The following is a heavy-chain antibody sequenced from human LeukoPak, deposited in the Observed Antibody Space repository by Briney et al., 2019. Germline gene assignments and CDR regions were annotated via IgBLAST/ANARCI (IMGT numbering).Heavy chain of an antibody. CDR2: IKQDGSEK. Sequence: GGSLRLSCAASGFTFSSYWMNWVRQAPGKGLEWVANIKQDGSEKNYVDSVKGRFTISRDNAKNSLYLQMNSLRAEDTAVYYCARALGWGSSWSETHYYYYYMDVWGKGTTVTISS. CDR3: ARALGWGSSWSETHYYYYYMDV. D-gene: IGHD6-13*01. V-gene: IGHV3-7*01. J-gene: IGHJ6*03. CDR1: GFTFSSYW.